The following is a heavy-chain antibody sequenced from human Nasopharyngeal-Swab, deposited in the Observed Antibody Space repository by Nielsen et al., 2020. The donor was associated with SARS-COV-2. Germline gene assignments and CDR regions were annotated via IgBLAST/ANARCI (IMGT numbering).Heavy chain of an antibody. V-gene: IGHV4-31*03. CDR1: GGSISSGGYY. D-gene: IGHD3-3*01. CDR3: ARASRGIFGVVSTFDY. Sequence: TLSLPCTVSGGSISSGGYYWSWLSPHPGKGLEWIGYIYYSGSTYYNPSLKSRVTIAVDTSKNQFSLKLSSVTAADTAVYYCARASRGIFGVVSTFDYWGQGTLVTVSS. J-gene: IGHJ4*02. CDR2: IYYSGST.